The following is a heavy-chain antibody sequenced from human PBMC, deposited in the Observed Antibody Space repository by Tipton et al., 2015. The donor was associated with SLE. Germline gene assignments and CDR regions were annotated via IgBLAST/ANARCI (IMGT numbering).Heavy chain of an antibody. J-gene: IGHJ5*02. CDR1: GGSISSGSYY. CDR2: IYTSGST. CDR3: ARDEGVVGANGWFDP. V-gene: IGHV4-61*02. D-gene: IGHD1-26*01. Sequence: TLSLTCTVSGGSISSGSYYWSWIRQPAGKGLEWIGRIYTSGSTNYNPSLKSRVTISVDTSKNQFSPKLSSVTAAGTAVYYCARDEGVVGANGWFDPWGQGTLVTVSS.